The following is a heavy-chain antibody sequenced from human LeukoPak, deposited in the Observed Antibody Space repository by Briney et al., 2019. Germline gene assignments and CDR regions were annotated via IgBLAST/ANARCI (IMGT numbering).Heavy chain of an antibody. CDR2: ISSSGYTI. CDR1: GFTFSGYE. CDR3: ARSRSIAGDGFDV. J-gene: IGHJ3*01. V-gene: IGHV3-48*03. Sequence: GGSLRLSCVASGFTFSGYEMNWVRQAPGKGLEWFSYISSSGYTIYYADSVKGRFTVSRDNAKNSLYLQMNSLRAEDTAVHFCARSRSIAGDGFDVWGQGTMVTVSS. D-gene: IGHD2-21*01.